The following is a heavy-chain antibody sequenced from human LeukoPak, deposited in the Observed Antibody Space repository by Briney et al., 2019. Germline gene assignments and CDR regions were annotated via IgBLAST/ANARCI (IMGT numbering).Heavy chain of an antibody. CDR2: INPDTGGT. V-gene: IGHV1-2*02. CDR1: GSTFTDYY. D-gene: IGHD3-10*01. J-gene: IGHJ5*02. Sequence: ASVKASCTASGSTFTDYYMHWVRQAPGQGLECMGRINPDTGGTNSAQRFQGRVTMTRDTSIPTAYMELSSLRSDDPAVYYCAREHLFSGSENYVLHNWFDPWGQGTLVTVSS. CDR3: AREHLFSGSENYVLHNWFDP.